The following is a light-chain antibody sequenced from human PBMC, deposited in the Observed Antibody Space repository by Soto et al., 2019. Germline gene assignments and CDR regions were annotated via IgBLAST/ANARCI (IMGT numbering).Light chain of an antibody. CDR3: QKYNSAPPT. V-gene: IGKV1-27*01. J-gene: IGKJ4*01. CDR1: QGISNY. CDR2: AAS. Sequence: DIQMTQCPSSLSASVGDRVTSTCRASQGISNYLAWYQQKPGKVPKLLIYAASTLQSGVPSRFSGSGSGTDFTLTISSLQPEDVATYYCQKYNSAPPTFGGGTKVDIK.